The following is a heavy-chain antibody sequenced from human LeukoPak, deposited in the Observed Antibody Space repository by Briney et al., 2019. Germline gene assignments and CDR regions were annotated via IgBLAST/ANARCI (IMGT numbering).Heavy chain of an antibody. J-gene: IGHJ4*02. CDR3: ARGIDIAAAGTRTSFDY. CDR2: INHSGST. V-gene: IGHV4-34*01. D-gene: IGHD6-13*01. Sequence: SETLSLTCAAYGGSFSGYYWSWIRQPPGKGLEWIGEINHSGSTNYNPSLKSRVTISVDTSKNQFSLKLSSVTAADTAVYYCARGIDIAAAGTRTSFDYWGQGTLVTVSS. CDR1: GGSFSGYY.